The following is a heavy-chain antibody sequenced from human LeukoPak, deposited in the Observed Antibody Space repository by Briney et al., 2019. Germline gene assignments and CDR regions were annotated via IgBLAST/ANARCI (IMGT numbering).Heavy chain of an antibody. V-gene: IGHV1-24*01. Sequence: ASVKVSCKASGGTFSSYAISWVRQAPGRGLEWMGGFDPEDGETIYAQKFQGRVTMTEDTSTDTAYMELSSLRSEDTAVYYCAVITIFGVVNLYYFDYWGQGTLVTVSS. CDR2: FDPEDGET. CDR1: GGTFSSYA. D-gene: IGHD3-3*01. J-gene: IGHJ4*02. CDR3: AVITIFGVVNLYYFDY.